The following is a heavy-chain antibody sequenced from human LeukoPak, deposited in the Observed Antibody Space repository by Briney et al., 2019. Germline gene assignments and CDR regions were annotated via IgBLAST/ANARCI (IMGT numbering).Heavy chain of an antibody. CDR1: GGSFSGYY. CDR3: ARGVSAL. J-gene: IGHJ4*02. D-gene: IGHD5/OR15-5a*01. CDR2: INHSGST. V-gene: IGHV4-34*01. Sequence: PSETLSLTCAVYGGSFSGYYWSWIRQPPGKGLEWIGEINHSGSTNYNPSLKSRVTISGDTSRIQLSVKLSSVSAADTAVYYCARGVSALWGQGTLVTVSS.